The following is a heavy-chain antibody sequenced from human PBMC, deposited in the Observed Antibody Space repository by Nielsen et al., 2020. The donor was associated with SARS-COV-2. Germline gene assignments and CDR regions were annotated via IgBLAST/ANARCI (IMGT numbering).Heavy chain of an antibody. D-gene: IGHD6-19*01. J-gene: IGHJ6*02. CDR3: TRRVAGGTMDV. Sequence: GGSLRLSCAASGFTFSDYYMNWVRQAPGKGLEWVSTIGVSGGGTYYADSLKGRFTISRDNSKNTLYLQMNSLGADDTAIYYCTRRVAGGTMDVWGQGTTVTVSS. CDR1: GFTFSDYY. V-gene: IGHV3-23*01. CDR2: IGVSGGGT.